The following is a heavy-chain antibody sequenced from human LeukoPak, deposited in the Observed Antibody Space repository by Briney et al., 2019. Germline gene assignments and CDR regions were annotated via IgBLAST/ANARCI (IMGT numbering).Heavy chain of an antibody. V-gene: IGHV1-69*13. CDR2: IIPMFGTA. J-gene: IGHJ4*02. CDR3: ARADLGMVRGVINRGYYFDY. CDR1: GGTFSSYA. D-gene: IGHD3-10*01. Sequence: SVKVSCKASGGTFSSYAISWVRQAPGQGLEWMGGIIPMFGTANYAQKFQGRVTITADESTSTAYMELSSLRSEDTAVYYCARADLGMVRGVINRGYYFDYWGQGTLVTASS.